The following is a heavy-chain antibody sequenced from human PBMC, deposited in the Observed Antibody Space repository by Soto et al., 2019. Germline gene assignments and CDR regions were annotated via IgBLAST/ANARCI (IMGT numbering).Heavy chain of an antibody. CDR1: GFTVSSNY. CDR2: IYSGGST. J-gene: IGHJ6*03. CDR3: ARGLGPSSSWYNVFYYYMDV. D-gene: IGHD6-13*01. Sequence: GGSLRLSCASSGFTVSSNYMSWVRQTPGKGLEWVSVIYSGGSTYYADSVKGRFTISRHNSKNTLYLQMNSLRAEDTAVYYCARGLGPSSSWYNVFYYYMDVWGKGTTVTVSS. V-gene: IGHV3-53*04.